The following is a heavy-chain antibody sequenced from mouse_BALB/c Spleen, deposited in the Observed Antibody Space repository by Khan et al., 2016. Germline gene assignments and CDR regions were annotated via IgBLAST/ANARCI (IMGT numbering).Heavy chain of an antibody. CDR3: ARRTDDGYDYFDY. CDR2: ISYSGST. Sequence: EVQLQESGPGLVKPSQSLSLTCTVTGYSITSDYAWNWIRQFPGNKLEWMGYISYSGSTSYNPSLKSRISITRDTSKNQFFLQLNSVTTEDTATYYCARRTDDGYDYFDYCGQGTTLTVSS. J-gene: IGHJ2*01. D-gene: IGHD2-3*01. CDR1: GYSITSDYA. V-gene: IGHV3-2*02.